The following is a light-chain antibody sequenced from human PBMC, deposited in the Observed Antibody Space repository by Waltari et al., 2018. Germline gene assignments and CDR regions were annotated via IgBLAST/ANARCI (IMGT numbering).Light chain of an antibody. CDR3: LLFFDNSRV. CDR2: STN. Sequence: QTVVTQEPSLTVSPGGTVTLTCASSAGEVTSGHHANWLQQLPGQPPSLLIFSTNDKPPSTPARFSGSLLGGKAALTLSEVQSEDEADYYCLLFFDNSRVFGGGTKLTVL. J-gene: IGLJ3*02. V-gene: IGLV7-43*01. CDR1: AGEVTSGHH.